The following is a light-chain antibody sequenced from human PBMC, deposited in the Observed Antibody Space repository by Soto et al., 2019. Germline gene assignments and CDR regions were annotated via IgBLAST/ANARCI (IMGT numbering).Light chain of an antibody. CDR2: RNN. Sequence: QSVLTQPPSASGTPGQRVTISCSGSNSNIGNNYVYWYQQLSGTAPKLLIYRNNQRPSGVPDRFSGSKSGTSASLAISGLRSEDEADYYCAAWDASLSAHVVFGGGTKVTVL. V-gene: IGLV1-47*01. J-gene: IGLJ2*01. CDR3: AAWDASLSAHVV. CDR1: NSNIGNNY.